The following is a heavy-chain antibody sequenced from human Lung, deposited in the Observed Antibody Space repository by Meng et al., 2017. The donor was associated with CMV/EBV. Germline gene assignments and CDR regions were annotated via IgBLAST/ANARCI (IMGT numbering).Heavy chain of an antibody. J-gene: IGHJ6*02. Sequence: GGSLRLSCAASGFTFSSYTLNWVRQPPGEGLEWVSSISSSGSYIYYAASVKGRFTISRVNAENSLYLQMSGLRAEDTAVYFCARDYGSRGMDVWGQGTTVTVSS. CDR2: ISSSGSYI. CDR3: ARDYGSRGMDV. V-gene: IGHV3-21*06. CDR1: GFTFSSYT. D-gene: IGHD3-10*01.